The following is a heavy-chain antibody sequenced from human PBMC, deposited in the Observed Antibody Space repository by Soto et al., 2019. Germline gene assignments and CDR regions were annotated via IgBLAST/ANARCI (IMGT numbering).Heavy chain of an antibody. D-gene: IGHD3-22*01. V-gene: IGHV2-70*01. CDR1: EISLITNGIC. CDR3: ARTPVCHYYDSLGIDY. J-gene: IGHJ4*02. CDR2: IDWDDDK. Sequence: LGKNRQSLGRPFHFTEISLITNGICVSWIRQPPGKALEWLALIDWDDDKYYSTSLKTRLTISKDTSKNQVVLTMTNMDPVDTATYYCARTPVCHYYDSLGIDYWGQATLVTASS.